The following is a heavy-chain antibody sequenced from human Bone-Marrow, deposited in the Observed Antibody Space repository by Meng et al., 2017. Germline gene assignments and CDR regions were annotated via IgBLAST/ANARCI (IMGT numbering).Heavy chain of an antibody. J-gene: IGHJ5*02. CDR1: GGSFSGYY. D-gene: IGHD3-16*01. V-gene: IGHV4-34*01. Sequence: LQHWCTGRLTHSETLSLTCAVYGGSFSGYYYSWIRQPPRKGLELIVEINHSGSTNYNPSLKSRVTISVDTSKNQFSLKLSSVTAADTAVYYCAKARLWGDNWFDPWGQGTLVTVSS. CDR2: INHSGST. CDR3: AKARLWGDNWFDP.